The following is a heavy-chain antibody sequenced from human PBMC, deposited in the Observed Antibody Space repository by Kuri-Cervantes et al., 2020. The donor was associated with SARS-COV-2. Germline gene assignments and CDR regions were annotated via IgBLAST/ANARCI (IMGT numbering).Heavy chain of an antibody. Sequence: GGSLRLSCAASGFTFSSYEMNWVRQAPGKGLEWVSYISSSVSTIYYADSVKGRFTISRDNAKNSLYLQMNSLRAEDTAVYYCAKVANYDYVWGSYRNDAFDIWGQGTMVTVSS. V-gene: IGHV3-48*03. CDR3: AKVANYDYVWGSYRNDAFDI. J-gene: IGHJ3*02. CDR2: ISSSVSTI. CDR1: GFTFSSYE. D-gene: IGHD3-16*02.